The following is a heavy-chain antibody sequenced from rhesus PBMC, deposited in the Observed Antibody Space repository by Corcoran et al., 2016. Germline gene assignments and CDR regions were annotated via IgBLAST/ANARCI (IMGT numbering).Heavy chain of an antibody. CDR3: ARDGGSDSYSRDF. J-gene: IGHJ5-2*02. CDR1: GGSLSYFW. V-gene: IGHV4-80*01. D-gene: IGHD3-22*01. CDR2: ISGDVWPP. Sequence: QLQESGPGLVKPSETLSLTCTVFGGSLSYFWWSWIRQSPGKGMEWIGEISGDVWPPHARPTLKSRVTFSTDAAKSHFSLTLTAGTAADTAIYYCARDGGSDSYSRDFWGRGVLVTVSS.